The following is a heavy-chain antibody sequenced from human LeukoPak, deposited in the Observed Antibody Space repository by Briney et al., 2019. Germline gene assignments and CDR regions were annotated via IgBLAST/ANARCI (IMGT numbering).Heavy chain of an antibody. CDR2: IYYSGST. J-gene: IGHJ4*02. V-gene: IGHV4-59*08. Sequence: SETLSLTCTVSGGAITGYYWSWIRQPPGKGLEWIGYIYYSGSTNYNPSLKSRVTISVDTSKNQFSLKLSSVTAADTAVYYCARHEKLGQFDYWGQGTLVTVSS. CDR1: GGAITGYY. CDR3: ARHEKLGQFDY. D-gene: IGHD3-10*01.